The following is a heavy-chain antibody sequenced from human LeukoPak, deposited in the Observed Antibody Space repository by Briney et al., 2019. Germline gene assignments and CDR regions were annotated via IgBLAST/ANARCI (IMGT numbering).Heavy chain of an antibody. J-gene: IGHJ4*02. CDR2: IYSSGDT. CDR1: GGSISSYY. V-gene: IGHV4-4*07. CDR3: ARDVGSGGGTFPTYHFDF. Sequence: SETLSLTCTVSGGSISSYYWDWIRQPAGKGLEWIGRIYSSGDTNYNPSLKSRVTMSVDTSKDQFSLRLSSLTAADTAVYYCARDVGSGGGTFPTYHFDFWGQGTLVTVSS. D-gene: IGHD3-10*01.